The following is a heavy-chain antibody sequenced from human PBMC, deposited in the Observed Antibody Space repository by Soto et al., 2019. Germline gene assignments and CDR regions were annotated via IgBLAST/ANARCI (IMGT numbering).Heavy chain of an antibody. Sequence: SETLSLTCPVYGGPFSGYYWSWIRQPPGNGLEWIGEINHSGSTNYNPSLKSRVTISVDTSKNQFSLKLSSVTAADTAVYYCARGIPRLLYSGNDLDAFDIWGQGTMVT. CDR1: GGPFSGYY. V-gene: IGHV4-34*01. J-gene: IGHJ3*02. D-gene: IGHD5-12*01. CDR2: INHSGST. CDR3: ARGIPRLLYSGNDLDAFDI.